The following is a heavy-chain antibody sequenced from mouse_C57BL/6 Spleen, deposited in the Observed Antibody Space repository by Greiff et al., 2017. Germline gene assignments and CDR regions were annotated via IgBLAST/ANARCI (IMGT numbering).Heavy chain of an antibody. J-gene: IGHJ1*03. Sequence: DVMLVESGGDLVKPGGSLKLSCAASGFTFSSYGMSWVRQTPDKRLEWVATISSGGSYTYYPDSVKGRFTISRDNAKNTLYLQMSSLKSEDTAMYYCARNYYGTRYFDVWGTGTTVTVSS. CDR1: GFTFSSYG. D-gene: IGHD1-1*01. V-gene: IGHV5-6*02. CDR2: ISSGGSYT. CDR3: ARNYYGTRYFDV.